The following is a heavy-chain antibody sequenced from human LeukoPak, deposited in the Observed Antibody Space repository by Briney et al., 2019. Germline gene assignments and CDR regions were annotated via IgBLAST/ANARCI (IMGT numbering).Heavy chain of an antibody. J-gene: IGHJ4*02. CDR3: AKYVCGGDCYDYFDC. Sequence: PGGSLRLSCAASGFTFSNYAMSWVRQAPGKGLEWVSGIRSSDHNTYYEDSVKGRFTISRDNSKNMLYLQMNSLRAEDTAVYYCAKYVCGGDCYDYFDCWGQGTLVTVSS. CDR1: GFTFSNYA. V-gene: IGHV3-23*01. CDR2: IRSSDHNT. D-gene: IGHD2-21*02.